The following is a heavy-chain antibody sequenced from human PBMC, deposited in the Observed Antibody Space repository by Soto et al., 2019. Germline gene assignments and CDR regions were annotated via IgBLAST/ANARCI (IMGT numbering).Heavy chain of an antibody. CDR2: IYYRGST. V-gene: IGHV4-59*01. Sequence: SETLSLTCTVSGVSISSYYGSWIRQPPGKGLEWIGYIYYRGSTNYNPSLKSRVTISVDTVKYQFSLKLSSVTAADTAVYYCAREGYSSGWYELDYWGQGTLVTVS. J-gene: IGHJ4*02. CDR1: GVSISSYY. CDR3: AREGYSSGWYELDY. D-gene: IGHD6-19*01.